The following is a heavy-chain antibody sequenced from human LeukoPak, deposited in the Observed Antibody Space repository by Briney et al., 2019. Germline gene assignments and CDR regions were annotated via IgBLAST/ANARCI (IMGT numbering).Heavy chain of an antibody. CDR3: AKYQRQWLPKGGFDY. J-gene: IGHJ4*02. CDR1: GFTFSSYG. CDR2: ISYDGNNK. D-gene: IGHD6-19*01. Sequence: PGGSLRLSCAASGFTFSSYGMHWVRQAPGKGLEWVAVISYDGNNKYYADSVKGRFTISRDNSKNTLYLQMDNLRAEDTAVYYCAKYQRQWLPKGGFDYWGQGTVVSVSS. V-gene: IGHV3-30*18.